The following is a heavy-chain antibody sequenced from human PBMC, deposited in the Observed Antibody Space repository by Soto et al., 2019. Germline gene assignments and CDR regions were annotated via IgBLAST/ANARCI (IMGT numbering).Heavy chain of an antibody. J-gene: IGHJ4*02. CDR3: ARAAAVAGGFDY. D-gene: IGHD6-19*01. CDR1: GFTFSSYA. Sequence: QVQLVESGGGVVQPGRSLRLSCAASGFTFSSYAMHWVHQAPGKGLEWVAVISYDGSNKYYADSVKGRFTISRDNSKNTLYLQMNSLRAEDTAVYYCARAAAVAGGFDYWGQGTLVTVSS. V-gene: IGHV3-30-3*01. CDR2: ISYDGSNK.